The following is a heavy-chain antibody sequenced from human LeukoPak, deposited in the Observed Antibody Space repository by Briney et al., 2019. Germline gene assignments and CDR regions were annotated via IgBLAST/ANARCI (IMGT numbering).Heavy chain of an antibody. CDR2: INHSGST. V-gene: IGHV4-39*07. J-gene: IGHJ4*02. CDR1: GGSIRSSYYY. D-gene: IGHD5-18*01. CDR3: ARGKRYSYGFFDY. Sequence: SETLSLTCTVSGGSIRSSYYYWGWIRQPPGKGLERIGEINHSGSTNYNPSLKSRVTIPVDTSKNQFSLKLSSVTAADTAVYYCARGKRYSYGFFDYWGQGTLVTVSS.